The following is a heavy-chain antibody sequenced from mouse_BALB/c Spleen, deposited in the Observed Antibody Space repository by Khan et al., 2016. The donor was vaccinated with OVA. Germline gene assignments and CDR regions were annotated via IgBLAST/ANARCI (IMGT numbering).Heavy chain of an antibody. CDR2: ISSGSNTL. J-gene: IGHJ3*01. V-gene: IGHV5-17*02. Sequence: EVELVESGGGLVQPGGSRKLSCAASGFTFSNFGMHWVRQAPEKGLEWVAYISSGSNTLYYADSVKGRFTISRDNPENTLFLQMTSLRSEDTAIYYCTRRHNTYAWFAYWGQGTLVTVSA. CDR3: TRRHNTYAWFAY. CDR1: GFTFSNFG. D-gene: IGHD1-1*01.